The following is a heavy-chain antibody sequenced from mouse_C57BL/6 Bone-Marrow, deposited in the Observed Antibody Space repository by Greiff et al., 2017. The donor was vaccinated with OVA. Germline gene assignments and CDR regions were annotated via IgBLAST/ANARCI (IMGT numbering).Heavy chain of an antibody. J-gene: IGHJ2*01. CDR2: INSYGGST. V-gene: IGHV5-2*03. D-gene: IGHD3-2*02. CDR1: EYEFPSYD. CDR3: ARQLRLPH. Sequence: EVMLVEPGAGLVQPGESLKLSCESNEYEFPSYDMPWVRKTPEKRLELVAAINSYGGSTYYPDTIERRFIISRDNTKKTLYLQMSGLRSEDTALYYCARQLRLPHWGQGTTLTVSS.